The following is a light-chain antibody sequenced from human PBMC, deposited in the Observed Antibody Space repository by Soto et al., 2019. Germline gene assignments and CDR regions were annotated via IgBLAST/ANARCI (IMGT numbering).Light chain of an antibody. J-gene: IGKJ4*01. CDR1: QGISSY. CDR2: AAS. CDR3: QQLSRYPLT. Sequence: APGGASVTVPGRASQGISSYLAWYQQTPGKAPKLLINAASTLQSGVPSRFSGSGSGTDFTLTIRALQPEDFATYYCQQLSRYPLTFGGGTKVDIK. V-gene: IGKV1-9*01.